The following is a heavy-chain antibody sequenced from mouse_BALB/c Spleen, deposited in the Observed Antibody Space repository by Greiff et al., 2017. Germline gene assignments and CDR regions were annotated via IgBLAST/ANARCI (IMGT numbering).Heavy chain of an antibody. J-gene: IGHJ4*01. CDR3: ARHGEVRQGYAMDY. CDR2: ISNGGGST. D-gene: IGHD2-14*01. CDR1: GFTFSSYT. Sequence: EVQGVESGGGLVQPGGSLKLSCAASGFTFSSYTMSWVRQTPEKRLEWVAYISNGGGSTYYPDTVKGRFTISRDNAKNTLYLQMSSLKSEETAMYYCARHGEVRQGYAMDYWGQGTSVTVSS. V-gene: IGHV5-12-2*01.